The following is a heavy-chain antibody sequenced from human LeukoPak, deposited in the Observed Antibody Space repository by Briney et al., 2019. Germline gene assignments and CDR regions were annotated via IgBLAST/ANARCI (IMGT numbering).Heavy chain of an antibody. CDR2: INPNSGGT. D-gene: IGHD2-21*02. CDR1: GYTFTGYY. V-gene: IGHV1-2*02. J-gene: IGHJ4*02. Sequence: ASVKVSCKASGYTFTGYYMHWVRQAPGQGLEWMGWINPNSGGTNYAQKFQGRVTMTRDTSISTAYMELSRLRSDDTAVYYCAKDPVVVTGDGFDYWGQGTLVTVSS. CDR3: AKDPVVVTGDGFDY.